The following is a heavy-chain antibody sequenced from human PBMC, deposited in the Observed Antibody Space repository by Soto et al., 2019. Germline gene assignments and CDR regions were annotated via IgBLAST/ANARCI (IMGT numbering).Heavy chain of an antibody. J-gene: IGHJ5*02. CDR1: GASIISYY. CDR3: ARVPFVGYFDWLDP. CDR2: MHHTQGT. D-gene: IGHD3-9*01. Sequence: KTSETLSLTCIVSGASIISYYWTWIRQPPGGGLEWIGYMHHTQGTNDNPSLRGRVHMSIDTSMNQFSLRLTSVTAADTAVYYCARVPFVGYFDWLDPWGHGTLVTVSS. V-gene: IGHV4-59*01.